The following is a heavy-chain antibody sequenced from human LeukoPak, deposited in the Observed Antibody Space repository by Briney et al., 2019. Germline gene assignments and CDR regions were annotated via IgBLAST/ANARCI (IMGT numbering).Heavy chain of an antibody. D-gene: IGHD2-2*01. CDR3: ARYLGYCSSTSCYAGLMEYYFDY. Sequence: GESLRLSCAASGFTFSGYWMTWVRQAPGKGLECVATIKQDGSEKYYVDSVKGRFTISRDNAKNSLYLQMNSLRAEDTAVYYCARYLGYCSSTSCYAGLMEYYFDYWGQGTLVTVSS. CDR1: GFTFSGYW. J-gene: IGHJ4*02. V-gene: IGHV3-7*03. CDR2: IKQDGSEK.